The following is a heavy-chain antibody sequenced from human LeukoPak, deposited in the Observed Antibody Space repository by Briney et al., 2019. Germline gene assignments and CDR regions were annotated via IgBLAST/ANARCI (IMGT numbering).Heavy chain of an antibody. CDR2: IIPIFGTA. CDR1: GGTFSSYA. V-gene: IGHV1-69*13. D-gene: IGHD3-10*01. Sequence: GASVKVSCKASGGTFSSYAISWVRQAPGQGLEWMGGIIPIFGTANYAQKFQGRVTITADESTSTAYMELSRLRSDDTAVYYCARDPEYMGFGELSHPYYFDYWGQGALVTVSS. CDR3: ARDPEYMGFGELSHPYYFDY. J-gene: IGHJ4*02.